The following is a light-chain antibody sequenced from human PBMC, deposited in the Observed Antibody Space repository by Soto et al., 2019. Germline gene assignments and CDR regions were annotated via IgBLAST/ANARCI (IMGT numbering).Light chain of an antibody. Sequence: DIVMKQSPVTLSVSPGERATLSCRASQSVYSNLAWYQQKPGQAPRLLISGASARASGIPARFSGSGSGTEFTLTISSLQSEDFAVYYCQQYNNWPLTFGGGTKVDI. J-gene: IGKJ4*01. V-gene: IGKV3-15*01. CDR1: QSVYSN. CDR3: QQYNNWPLT. CDR2: GAS.